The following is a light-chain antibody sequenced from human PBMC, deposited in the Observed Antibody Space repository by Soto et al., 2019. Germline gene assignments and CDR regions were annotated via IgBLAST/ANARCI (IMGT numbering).Light chain of an antibody. CDR2: AAS. CDR1: QGIRND. CDR3: LQHNSYPLT. Sequence: DIQMTQAPSSLSASVRDRVTITCRARQGIRNDLGWDQQKPGKAPKRLIYAASSLQSGVPSRFSGSGSGTEFTLTISSLQPEDFATYYCLQHNSYPLTFGGGTKVDIK. J-gene: IGKJ4*01. V-gene: IGKV1-17*01.